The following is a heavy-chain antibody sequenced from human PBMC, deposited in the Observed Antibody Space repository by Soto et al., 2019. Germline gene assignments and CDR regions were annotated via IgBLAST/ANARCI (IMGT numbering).Heavy chain of an antibody. CDR2: IDPSDSYT. CDR3: ARQDIVVVVAAANHYGMDV. J-gene: IGHJ6*02. Sequence: PGESLKISCKGSGYSFTSYWISWVRQMPGKGLEWMGRIDPSDSYTNYSPSFQGHVTISADKSISTAYLQWSSLKASDTAMYYCARQDIVVVVAAANHYGMDVWGQGTTVTVSS. D-gene: IGHD2-15*01. CDR1: GYSFTSYW. V-gene: IGHV5-10-1*01.